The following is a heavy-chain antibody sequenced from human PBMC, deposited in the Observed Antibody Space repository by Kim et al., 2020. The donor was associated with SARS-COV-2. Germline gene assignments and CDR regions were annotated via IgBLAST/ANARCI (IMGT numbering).Heavy chain of an antibody. Sequence: GGSLRLSCAASGFTFSSYEMNWVRQAPGKGLEWVSYINSSGSTICYADSVKGRFTISRDNAKNSLYLQMNSLRAEDTAVYYCARSERDYYYGMDVWGQGTTVTVSS. CDR1: GFTFSSYE. V-gene: IGHV3-48*03. CDR2: INSSGSTI. J-gene: IGHJ6*02. CDR3: ARSERDYYYGMDV. D-gene: IGHD1-1*01.